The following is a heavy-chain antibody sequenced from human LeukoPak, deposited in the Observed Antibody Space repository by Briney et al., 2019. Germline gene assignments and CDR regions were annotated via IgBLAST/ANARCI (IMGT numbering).Heavy chain of an antibody. V-gene: IGHV1-18*01. CDR2: ISAYNGNT. CDR1: GYIFTSYG. D-gene: IGHD5-24*01. J-gene: IGHJ4*02. Sequence: GASVKVSCKASGYIFTSYGISWVRQAPGQGLEWMGWISAYNGNTNYAQKLQGRVTMTTDTSTSTAYVELSSLRSEDTAVYYCARAGGMNGYNFRYWGQGTLVTVSS. CDR3: ARAGGMNGYNFRY.